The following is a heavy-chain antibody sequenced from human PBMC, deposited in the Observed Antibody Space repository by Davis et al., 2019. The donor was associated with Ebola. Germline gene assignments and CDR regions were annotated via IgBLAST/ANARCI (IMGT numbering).Heavy chain of an antibody. CDR1: GGSISSYY. Sequence: MPSETLSLTCTVSGGSISSYYWTWIRQPPGKGKGLEWIGEINHRGSTNYNPSLKSRVTISVDTSKNQFSLKLTSVTAADTAVYSCAGIAATGSYWGQGALVTVSS. V-gene: IGHV4-34*01. CDR3: AGIAATGSY. CDR2: INHRGST. D-gene: IGHD6-13*01. J-gene: IGHJ4*02.